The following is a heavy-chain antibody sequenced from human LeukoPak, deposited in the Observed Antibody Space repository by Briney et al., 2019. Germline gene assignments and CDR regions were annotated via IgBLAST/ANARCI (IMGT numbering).Heavy chain of an antibody. J-gene: IGHJ4*02. CDR2: ISWNSGSI. D-gene: IGHD5-18*01. Sequence: PGGSLRLSCAASGFTFDDYAMHWVRQAPGKGLEWVSGISWNSGSIGYADSVKGRFTISRDNAKNSLYLQMNSLRAEDTALYYCAKDYRGYSYGFDYWGQGTLVTVSS. CDR1: GFTFDDYA. V-gene: IGHV3-9*01. CDR3: AKDYRGYSYGFDY.